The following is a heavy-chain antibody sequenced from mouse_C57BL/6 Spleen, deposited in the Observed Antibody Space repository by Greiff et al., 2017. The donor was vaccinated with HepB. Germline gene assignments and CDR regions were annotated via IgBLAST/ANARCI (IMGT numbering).Heavy chain of an antibody. CDR2: ISSGSSTI. CDR3: ARMGYYYEAAMDY. V-gene: IGHV5-17*01. Sequence: DVMLVESGGGLVKPGGSLKLSCAASGFTFSDYGMHWVRQAPEKGLEWVAYISSGSSTIYYADTVKGRFTISRDNAKNTLFLQMTSLRSEDTAMYYCARMGYYYEAAMDYWGQGTSVTVSS. D-gene: IGHD1-1*01. J-gene: IGHJ4*01. CDR1: GFTFSDYG.